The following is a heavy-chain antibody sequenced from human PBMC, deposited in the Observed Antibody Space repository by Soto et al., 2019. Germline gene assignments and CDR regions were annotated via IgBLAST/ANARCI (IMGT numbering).Heavy chain of an antibody. Sequence: EVQLVESGGGLVQPGGSLRLSCVVSGFTFSNYDMHWVRQATGKGLEWVSAIASAGDTYYADSVKGRFTISRENAGDSLFLQMSSLIVGDTAVYYCVALGAHIFWGQGTLVTVSS. J-gene: IGHJ4*02. CDR3: VALGAHIF. V-gene: IGHV3-13*04. CDR2: IASAGDT. D-gene: IGHD2-8*02. CDR1: GFTFSNYD.